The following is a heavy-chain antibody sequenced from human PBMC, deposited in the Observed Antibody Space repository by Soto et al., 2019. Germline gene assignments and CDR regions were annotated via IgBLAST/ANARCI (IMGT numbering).Heavy chain of an antibody. Sequence: SQTVSLTCAISGNSVSSNSAAWNWIRQSPSRGLEWLGRTYYRSKWYNDYAVSVKGRITINPDTSKNQFSLQLNSVTPEDTAVYYCARDITMIVVGPDAFDIWGQGTMVTVS. CDR3: ARDITMIVVGPDAFDI. D-gene: IGHD3-22*01. CDR2: TYYRSKWYN. J-gene: IGHJ3*02. V-gene: IGHV6-1*01. CDR1: GNSVSSNSAA.